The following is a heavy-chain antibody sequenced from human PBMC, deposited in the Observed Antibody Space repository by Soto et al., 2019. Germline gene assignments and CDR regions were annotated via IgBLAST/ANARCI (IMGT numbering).Heavy chain of an antibody. CDR1: GYSFTSYW. CDR2: IYPGDSDT. Sequence: PGESLKISCKGSGYSFTSYWIGWVRQMPGKDLEWMGIIYPGDSDTRYSPSFQGQVTISADKSISTAYLQWSSLKASDTAMYYCARPARIAARTDYYYGMDVWGQGTTVTVS. CDR3: ARPARIAARTDYYYGMDV. J-gene: IGHJ6*02. D-gene: IGHD6-6*01. V-gene: IGHV5-51*01.